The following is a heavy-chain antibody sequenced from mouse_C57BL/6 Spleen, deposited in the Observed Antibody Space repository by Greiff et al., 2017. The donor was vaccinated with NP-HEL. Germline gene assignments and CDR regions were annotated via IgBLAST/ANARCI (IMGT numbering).Heavy chain of an antibody. J-gene: IGHJ3*01. D-gene: IGHD1-1*01. V-gene: IGHV5-12*01. Sequence: EVKLVESGGGLVQPGGSLKLSCAASGFTFSDYYMYWVRQTPEKRLEGVAYISNGGGSTYYPDTVKGRFTISRDNAKNTLYLQMSRLKSEDTAMYYCARGYYGSSPWFAYWGQGTLVTVSA. CDR3: ARGYYGSSPWFAY. CDR1: GFTFSDYY. CDR2: ISNGGGST.